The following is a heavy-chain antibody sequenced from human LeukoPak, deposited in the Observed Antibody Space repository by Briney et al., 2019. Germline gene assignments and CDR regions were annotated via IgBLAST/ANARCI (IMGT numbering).Heavy chain of an antibody. J-gene: IGHJ3*02. CDR1: GDSISSYY. D-gene: IGHD2-2*01. CDR2: IYTSGST. CDR3: ASSCSTSCHAFDI. V-gene: IGHV4-4*07. Sequence: SETLSLTCTVSGDSISSYYWSWIRQPAGKGLEWIGRIYTSGSTNYNPSLKSRVTMSVDTSKNQFSLKLSSVTAADTAVYYCASSCSTSCHAFDIWGQGTMVTVSS.